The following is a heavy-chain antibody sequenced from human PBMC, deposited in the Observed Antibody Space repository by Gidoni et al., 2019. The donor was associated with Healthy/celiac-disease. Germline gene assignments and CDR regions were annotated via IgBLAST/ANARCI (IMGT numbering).Heavy chain of an antibody. J-gene: IGHJ5*02. D-gene: IGHD3-10*01. Sequence: QVQLQQWGAGLLKPSETLSLTCAVYGGSFSGYYWSWIRQPPGKGLEWIGEINHSGSTNYNPSLKSRVTISVDTSKNQFSLKLSSVTAADTAVYYCASLPRGVLPWGWFDPWGQGTLVTVSS. CDR3: ASLPRGVLPWGWFDP. CDR2: INHSGST. V-gene: IGHV4-34*01. CDR1: GGSFSGYY.